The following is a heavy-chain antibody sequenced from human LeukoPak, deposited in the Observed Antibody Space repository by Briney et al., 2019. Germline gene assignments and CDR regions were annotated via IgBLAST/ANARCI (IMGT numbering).Heavy chain of an antibody. D-gene: IGHD3-10*01. CDR3: ARHGGQGREYYFDY. CDR2: ISYDGSNK. Sequence: PGRSLRLSCAASGFTFSSYAMHWVRQAPGKGLEWVAVISYDGSNKYYADSVKGRFTISRDNSKNTLYLQMNSLRAEDTAVYYCARHGGQGREYYFDYWGQGTLVTVSS. CDR1: GFTFSSYA. V-gene: IGHV3-30-3*01. J-gene: IGHJ4*02.